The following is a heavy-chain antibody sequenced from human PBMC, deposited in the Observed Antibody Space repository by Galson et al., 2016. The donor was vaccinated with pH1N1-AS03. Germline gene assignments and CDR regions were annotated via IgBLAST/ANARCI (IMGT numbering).Heavy chain of an antibody. CDR3: ARFPDYGDDVDY. V-gene: IGHV4-59*08. CDR1: GFTFSNYW. Sequence: LRLSCAASGFTFSNYWMTWVRQPPGKRLEWIGYIFYNGTTNYNPSLKSRVTISVDTSKNQFSLKLTSVTAADTAVYYCARFPDYGDDVDYWGQGTLVTVSS. CDR2: IFYNGTT. D-gene: IGHD4-17*01. J-gene: IGHJ4*02.